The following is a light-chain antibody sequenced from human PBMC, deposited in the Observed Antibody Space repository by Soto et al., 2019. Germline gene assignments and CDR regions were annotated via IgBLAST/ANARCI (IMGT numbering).Light chain of an antibody. CDR1: QSVSVY. CDR2: DAS. Sequence: EIVLTQSPATLSLSPGERATLSCRASQSVSVYLAWYHQKPGQAPRLLIYDASNRATGIPARFSGSGSGTDFTLTISSLEPEDFALYYCQHRSNWPPTFGGGTKVEIK. V-gene: IGKV3-11*01. CDR3: QHRSNWPPT. J-gene: IGKJ4*01.